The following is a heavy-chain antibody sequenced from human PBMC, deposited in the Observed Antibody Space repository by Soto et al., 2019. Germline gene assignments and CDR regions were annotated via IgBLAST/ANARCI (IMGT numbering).Heavy chain of an antibody. CDR1: GDSVSSNSAA. J-gene: IGHJ5*02. D-gene: IGHD6-13*01. CDR3: ARNRSPGSSSWYDD. Sequence: SQTLSLTCAISGDSVSSNSAAWNWIRQSPSRGLEWLGRTYYGSKWYNDYAVSVKSRITINPDTSKNQLSLQLHSGTPEDTAVYYCARNRSPGSSSWYDDWGQVTPVTVSS. V-gene: IGHV6-1*01. CDR2: TYYGSKWYN.